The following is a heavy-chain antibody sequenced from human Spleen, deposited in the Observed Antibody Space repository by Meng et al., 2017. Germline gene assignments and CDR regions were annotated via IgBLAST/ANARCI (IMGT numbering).Heavy chain of an antibody. Sequence: ASVKVSCKASGYTFTSYAMHWVRQAPGQRLEWMGWIIAGNGNTKYAQKFQGRVTMTTDTSTSTAYMELSGLTSDDTAMYYCARDEDISAAGKLFGDYWGQGTLVTVSS. CDR1: GYTFTSYA. CDR3: ARDEDISAAGKLFGDY. CDR2: IIAGNGNT. V-gene: IGHV1-3*01. D-gene: IGHD6-13*01. J-gene: IGHJ4*02.